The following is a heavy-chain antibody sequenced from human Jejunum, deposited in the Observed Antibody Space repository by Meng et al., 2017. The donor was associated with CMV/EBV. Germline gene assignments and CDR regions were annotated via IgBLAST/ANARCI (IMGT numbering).Heavy chain of an antibody. CDR2: IRYDGGER. V-gene: IGHV3-7*04. Sequence: LSLSCAASGFNFKDYWMDWVRQAPGRGLEWVANIRYDGGERYYVNSVEGRFFIYRDNARNTLYLQMNSLRGDDSAIYYCTRAPDYWGQGTPVTVSS. CDR1: GFNFKDYW. CDR3: TRAPDY. J-gene: IGHJ4*02.